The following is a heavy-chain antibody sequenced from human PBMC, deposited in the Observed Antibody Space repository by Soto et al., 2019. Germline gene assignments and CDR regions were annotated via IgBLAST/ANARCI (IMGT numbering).Heavy chain of an antibody. CDR3: ARYSTLVPAGHLDYLAF. CDR2: INNDGSFT. V-gene: IGHV3-74*01. D-gene: IGHD2-2*01. Sequence: GGSLRLSCAASGLSFSTSWMHWVRQVPGKGLLWVSVINNDGSFTSYADSVRGRFTISRDNARNTLYLQMNSLSVEDTAMYYCARYSTLVPAGHLDYLAFWGKGTTVLVSS. J-gene: IGHJ6*04. CDR1: GLSFSTSW.